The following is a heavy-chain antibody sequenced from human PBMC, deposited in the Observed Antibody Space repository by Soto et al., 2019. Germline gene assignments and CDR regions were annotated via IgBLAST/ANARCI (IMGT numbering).Heavy chain of an antibody. CDR1: GGTFSGFY. V-gene: IGHV4-34*01. D-gene: IGHD1-7*01. CDR3: ARGKTGTAGSLDY. CDR2: IMHSGST. Sequence: SETLSLTCTVYGGTFSGFYWSWIRQPPGKGLEWIGEIMHSGSTHYNPSLKSRVTMSVDTSKNQFSLELNSLTAADTAVHYCARGKTGTAGSLDYWGQGTLVTVSS. J-gene: IGHJ4*02.